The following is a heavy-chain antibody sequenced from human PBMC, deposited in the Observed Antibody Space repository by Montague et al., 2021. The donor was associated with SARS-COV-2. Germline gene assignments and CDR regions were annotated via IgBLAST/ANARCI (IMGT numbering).Heavy chain of an antibody. J-gene: IGHJ6*02. Sequence: SETLSLTCTVSDVPTSAHFWSWIRQSPGKGLEWIGYISYSGSIKYSPSLTSRVTISLGSSRKHLSLELRSVTAADTAVYYCAREQQLAPRGFGVDAWGQGTTVIVTS. CDR2: ISYSGSI. D-gene: IGHD6-13*01. V-gene: IGHV4-59*11. CDR1: DVPTSAHF. CDR3: AREQQLAPRGFGVDA.